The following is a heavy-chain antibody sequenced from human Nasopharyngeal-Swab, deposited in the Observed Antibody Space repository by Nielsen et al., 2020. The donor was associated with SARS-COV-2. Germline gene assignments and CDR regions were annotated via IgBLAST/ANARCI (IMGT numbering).Heavy chain of an antibody. CDR2: IFSNDEK. D-gene: IGHD6-13*01. V-gene: IGHV2-26*01. J-gene: IGHJ6*02. Sequence: RQAPGKALEWLAHIFSNDEKSYSTSLKSRLTISKDTSKSQVVLTMTNMDPVDTATYSCARTLLAAGGYYYGMDVWGQGTTVTV. CDR3: ARTLLAAGGYYYGMDV.